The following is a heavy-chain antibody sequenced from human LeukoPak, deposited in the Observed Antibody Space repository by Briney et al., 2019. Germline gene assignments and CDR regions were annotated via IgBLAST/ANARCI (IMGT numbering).Heavy chain of an antibody. V-gene: IGHV1-2*02. CDR1: GFTFTGYY. CDR3: ARDLFYSVSGTYYNVGRVFNY. CDR2: INPNSGGT. Sequence: ASVKVSCKASGFTFTGYYMHWVRQAPGQGLEWMGWINPNSGGTNYAQKFQGRVTMTRDTSITTAYMELTSLRSDDTAVYYCARDLFYSVSGTYYNVGRVFNYWGQGTLVTVSS. J-gene: IGHJ4*02. D-gene: IGHD3-10*01.